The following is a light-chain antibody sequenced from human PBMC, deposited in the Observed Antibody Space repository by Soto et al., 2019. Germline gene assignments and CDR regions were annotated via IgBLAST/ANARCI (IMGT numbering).Light chain of an antibody. CDR3: CSYAGSISRV. Sequence: QSALTQPASVSGSPGQSITISCTGTSSDVGSYNLVSWYQQHPGKAPKLMIYEGSKRPSGVSNRFSGSKSGNTASLTISGLQAEDAADYYCCSYAGSISRVFGNGTKVTVX. V-gene: IGLV2-23*01. CDR1: SSDVGSYNL. CDR2: EGS. J-gene: IGLJ1*01.